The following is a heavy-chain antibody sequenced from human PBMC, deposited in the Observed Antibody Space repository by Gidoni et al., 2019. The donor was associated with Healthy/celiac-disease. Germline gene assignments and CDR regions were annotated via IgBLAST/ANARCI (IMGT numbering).Heavy chain of an antibody. CDR2: IDHSGST. CDR1: GGSFSGYY. V-gene: IGHV4-34*01. D-gene: IGHD1-26*01. CDR3: ARAGEGIVGAIGY. J-gene: IGHJ4*02. Sequence: QVQLQQWGAGLLKPSETLSLTCAVYGGSFSGYYWSWIRQPPGKGLEWIGEIDHSGSTNYNPSLKSRVTISVDTSKNQFSLKLSSVTAADTAVYYCARAGEGIVGAIGYWGQGTLVTVSS.